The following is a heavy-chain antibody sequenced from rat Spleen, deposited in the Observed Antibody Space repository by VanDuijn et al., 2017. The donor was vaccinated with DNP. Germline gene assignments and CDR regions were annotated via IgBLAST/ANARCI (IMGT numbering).Heavy chain of an antibody. D-gene: IGHD1-11*01. CDR2: ITNTASHT. CDR1: GFTFSNYN. CDR3: ARPHSHNYGGYSYYWYFDF. J-gene: IGHJ1*01. Sequence: EVQLVESGGGLVQPGRSMKLSCAASGFTFSNYNMAWVRQVPGKGLEWVASITNTASHTYYLDSVKGRFTISRDNARNTLYLQMNSLRSEDMATYYCARPHSHNYGGYSYYWYFDFWGPGTMVTVSS. V-gene: IGHV5-25*01.